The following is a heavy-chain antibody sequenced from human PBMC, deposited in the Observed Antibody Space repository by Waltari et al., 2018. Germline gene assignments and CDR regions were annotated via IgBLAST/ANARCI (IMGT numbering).Heavy chain of an antibody. CDR2: INPNSGGT. Sequence: QVQLVQSGAEVKKPGASVKVSCKASGYTFTGYYMHWVRQAPGQGLEWMGWINPNSGGTNYAQKFQGRVTMTRDTSLSTADMELSRLRSDDTAGYYCARDLGGRGPTWFDPWGQGTLVTVSS. J-gene: IGHJ5*02. D-gene: IGHD3-16*01. CDR3: ARDLGGRGPTWFDP. CDR1: GYTFTGYY. V-gene: IGHV1-2*02.